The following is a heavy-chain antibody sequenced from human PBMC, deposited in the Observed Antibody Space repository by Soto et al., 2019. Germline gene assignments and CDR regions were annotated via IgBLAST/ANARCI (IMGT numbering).Heavy chain of an antibody. CDR1: GCSIGSYY. J-gene: IGHJ5*02. CDR3: ARSPPGYSSGRGGRGNWFDP. V-gene: IGHV4-59*01. CDR2: IYYSGST. Sequence: PSDTLSLTCTVSGCSIGSYYWSWIRQPPGKGLEWIGYIYYSGSTNYNPSLKSRVTISVDTSKNQFSLKLSSVTAADTAVYYCARSPPGYSSGRGGRGNWFDPWGQGTRVIVSS. D-gene: IGHD6-19*01.